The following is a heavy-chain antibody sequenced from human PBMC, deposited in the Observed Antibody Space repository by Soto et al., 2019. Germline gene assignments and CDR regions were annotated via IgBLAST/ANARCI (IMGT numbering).Heavy chain of an antibody. J-gene: IGHJ4*02. V-gene: IGHV1-46*01. D-gene: IGHD2-15*01. CDR2: INPSGGTT. CDR1: GGTFSSYA. Sequence: ASVKVSCKASGGTFSSYAISWVRLAPGQGLEWMGIINPSGGTTRAAQKFQGRVTMTRDTSTSTVYMELSSLRSEDTAVYYYARGPHIAVDHYKKYYFDYWGQGTLVTVSS. CDR3: ARGPHIAVDHYKKYYFDY.